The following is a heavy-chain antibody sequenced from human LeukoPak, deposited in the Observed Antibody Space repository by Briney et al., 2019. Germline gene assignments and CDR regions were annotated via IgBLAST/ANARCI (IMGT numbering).Heavy chain of an antibody. J-gene: IGHJ4*02. CDR1: GYTSTGYY. D-gene: IGHD3-22*01. CDR3: ARVSLLDSSGYYASDFDY. V-gene: IGHV1-2*06. Sequence: ASVKVSCKASGYTSTGYYMHWVRQAPGQGLEWMGRINPNSGGTNYAQKFQGRVTMTRDTSISTAYMELSRLRSDDTAVYYCARVSLLDSSGYYASDFDYWGQGTLVTVSS. CDR2: INPNSGGT.